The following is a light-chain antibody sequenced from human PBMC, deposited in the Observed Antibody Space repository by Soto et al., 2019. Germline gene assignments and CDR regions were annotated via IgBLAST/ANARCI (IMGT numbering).Light chain of an antibody. J-gene: IGKJ2*01. V-gene: IGKV3-20*01. CDR3: QQYGSSPYT. CDR1: QSVTSSY. Sequence: TQSPSTLSASIGDRVTITCRASQSVTSSYLAWYQHKRGQAPRLLIYGASSRATGIPDRFSGSGSGPDFTLTISRLEPEDFAVYYCQQYGSSPYTFGQGTKLEIK. CDR2: GAS.